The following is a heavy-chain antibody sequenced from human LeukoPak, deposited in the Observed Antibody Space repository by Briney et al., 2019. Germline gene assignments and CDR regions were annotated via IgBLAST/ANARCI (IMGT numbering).Heavy chain of an antibody. CDR3: ASRPGIAVAGSRVYYYYYGMDV. CDR1: GGSISSYY. Sequence: SETLSLTCTVSGGSISSYYWSWIRQPAGKGLEWIGRIYTSGSTNYNPPLKSRVTISVDTSKNQFSLKLSSVTAADTAVYYCASRPGIAVAGSRVYYYYYGMDVWGQGTTVTVSS. CDR2: IYTSGST. J-gene: IGHJ6*02. V-gene: IGHV4-4*07. D-gene: IGHD6-19*01.